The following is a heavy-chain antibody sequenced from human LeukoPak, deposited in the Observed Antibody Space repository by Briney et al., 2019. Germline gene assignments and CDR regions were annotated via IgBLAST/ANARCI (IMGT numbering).Heavy chain of an antibody. CDR1: GGSISSYY. D-gene: IGHD5-12*01. J-gene: IGHJ6*03. V-gene: IGHV4-4*07. CDR3: ARETITASYYYYYMDV. Sequence: PSETLSLTCSVSGGSISSYYWSWIRQPAGKGLEWIGRIYRSGSTNYNPSLKSRVTISVDTSKNQFSLKLSSVTAADTAVYYCARETITASYYYYYMDVWGKGTTVTVSS. CDR2: IYRSGST.